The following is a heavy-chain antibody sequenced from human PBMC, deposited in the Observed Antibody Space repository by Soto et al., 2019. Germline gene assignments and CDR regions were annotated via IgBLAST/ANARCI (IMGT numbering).Heavy chain of an antibody. CDR3: AHSFMVRGVIIPYYFDY. CDR2: IYWDDDK. Sequence: QITLKESGPTLVKPTQTLTLTCTFSGFSLSTSGVGVGWIRQPPGKALEWLALIYWDDDKRYSPSLKSRLTITKDTSKNKVVLTMTNMDPVDTATYYCAHSFMVRGVIIPYYFDYWGQGTLVTVSS. CDR1: GFSLSTSGVG. V-gene: IGHV2-5*02. D-gene: IGHD3-10*01. J-gene: IGHJ4*02.